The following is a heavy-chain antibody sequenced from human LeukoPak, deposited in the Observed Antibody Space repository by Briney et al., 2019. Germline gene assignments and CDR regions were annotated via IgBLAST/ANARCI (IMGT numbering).Heavy chain of an antibody. D-gene: IGHD1-26*01. Sequence: GGSLRLSCAASGFTFDDHAMNWVRQAPGKGLEWVAGVSWNSGRIGYADSVRGRFTISRDNTKNSLDLQMSSLRTEDTALYYCVKATGSQPRAGAFDFWGQGTRVNVSP. V-gene: IGHV3-9*01. CDR2: VSWNSGRI. CDR1: GFTFDDHA. CDR3: VKATGSQPRAGAFDF. J-gene: IGHJ3*01.